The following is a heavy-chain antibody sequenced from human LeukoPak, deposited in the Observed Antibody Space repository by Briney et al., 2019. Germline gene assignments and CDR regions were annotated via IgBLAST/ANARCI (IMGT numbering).Heavy chain of an antibody. D-gene: IGHD1-26*01. CDR3: ARGLEWELFNSYYFDY. J-gene: IGHJ4*02. CDR1: GFTFSSYA. V-gene: IGHV3-30-3*01. CDR2: ISYDGSNK. Sequence: TGGSLRLSCAASGFTFSSYAMHWVRQAPGKGLEWVAVISYDGSNKYYADSVKGRFTISRDNSKNTLYLQMNSLRAEDTAVYYCARGLEWELFNSYYFDYWGQGTLVTVSS.